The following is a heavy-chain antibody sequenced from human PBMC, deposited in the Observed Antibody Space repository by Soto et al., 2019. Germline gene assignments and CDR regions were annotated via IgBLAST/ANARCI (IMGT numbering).Heavy chain of an antibody. CDR3: ARAGGWS. V-gene: IGHV3-23*01. D-gene: IGHD6-19*01. CDR1: GFTFSNNA. J-gene: IGHJ5*02. CDR2: ISGTAAST. Sequence: GGSLRLSCAASGFTFSNNAMSWVRQAPGKGLEWVSTISGTAASTFYADSVKGRFTISRDNSKNTLYLQMNSLRAEDTAVYYCARAGGWSWGQGTLVTVSS.